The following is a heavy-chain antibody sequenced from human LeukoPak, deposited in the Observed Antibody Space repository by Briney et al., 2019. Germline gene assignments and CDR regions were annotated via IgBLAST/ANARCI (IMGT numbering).Heavy chain of an antibody. CDR2: IIPILGIA. Sequence: SVKVSCKASGGTFSSYAISWVRQAPGQGLEWMGRIIPILGIANYAQKFQGRVTITADKSTSTAYMELSSLRSGDTAVYYCARDYGDGSGSPGGYYYGMDVWGQGTTVTVSS. CDR3: ARDYGDGSGSPGGYYYGMDV. CDR1: GGTFSSYA. D-gene: IGHD3-10*01. J-gene: IGHJ6*02. V-gene: IGHV1-69*04.